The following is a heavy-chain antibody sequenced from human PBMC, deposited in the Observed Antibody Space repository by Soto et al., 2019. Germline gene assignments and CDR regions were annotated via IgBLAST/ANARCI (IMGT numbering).Heavy chain of an antibody. D-gene: IGHD3-9*01. CDR3: ARKKYYDIVTGYYSP. Sequence: PLETQSLTRTVSGGSIGIRSDCLGWIRQPPGKGLEWIGSIYYSGSTYYNPSLKSRVTISVDTSKNQFSLKLSSVTAADTAVYYCARKKYYDIVTGYYSPWGQGTLVNVSS. CDR1: GGSIGIRSDC. V-gene: IGHV4-39*01. J-gene: IGHJ5*02. CDR2: IYYSGST.